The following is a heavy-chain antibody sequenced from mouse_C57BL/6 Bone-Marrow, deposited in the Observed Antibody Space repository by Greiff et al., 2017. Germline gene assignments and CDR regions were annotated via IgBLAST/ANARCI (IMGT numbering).Heavy chain of an antibody. CDR1: GFTFSDYY. CDR2: ISNGGGST. V-gene: IGHV5-12*01. CDR3: ARHVWGKTDEEGYYYAMDY. J-gene: IGHJ4*01. Sequence: EVMLVESGGGLVQPGGSLKLSCAASGFTFSDYYMYWVRQTPEKRLEWVAYISNGGGSTYYPDTVKGRFTISRDNAKNTLYLQMSRLKSEDTAMYYCARHVWGKTDEEGYYYAMDYWGQGTSVTVSS.